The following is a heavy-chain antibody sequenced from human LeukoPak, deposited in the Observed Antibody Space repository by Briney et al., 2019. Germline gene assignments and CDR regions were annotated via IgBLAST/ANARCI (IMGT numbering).Heavy chain of an antibody. V-gene: IGHV3-23*01. J-gene: IGHJ4*02. Sequence: PGASLRLSCAASGFTFSSYAMSWVRQAPGKGLDWVSAIDGSGANTFYADSVKGRFTISRDNSKNTLYLQMNSLRAEDTALYFCVKRTVAGQFDYWGQGTLLTVSS. D-gene: IGHD6-19*01. CDR3: VKRTVAGQFDY. CDR2: IDGSGANT. CDR1: GFTFSSYA.